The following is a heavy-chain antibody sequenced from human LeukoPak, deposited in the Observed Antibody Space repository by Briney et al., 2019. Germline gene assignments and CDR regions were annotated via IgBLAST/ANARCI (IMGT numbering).Heavy chain of an antibody. J-gene: IGHJ3*02. Sequence: GGSLRLSCAASGVTFSGYSMNGVGQAPGKGREGVSAISGSGGSTYYADSVKGRFTISRDNSKNTLYLQMNSLRAEDTAVYHCAKTYDSSGYLARGAFDIWGQGTMVTVSS. D-gene: IGHD3-22*01. CDR3: AKTYDSSGYLARGAFDI. V-gene: IGHV3-23*01. CDR1: GVTFSGYS. CDR2: ISGSGGST.